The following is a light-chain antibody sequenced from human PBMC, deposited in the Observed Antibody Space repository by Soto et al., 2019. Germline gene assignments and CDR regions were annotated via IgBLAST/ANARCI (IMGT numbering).Light chain of an antibody. CDR3: QQYNTYPWT. V-gene: IGKV1-5*03. J-gene: IGKJ1*01. Sequence: DVPMTQSPSTLSASVGDRVTITCRASQTINNWLAWYQQRPGKAPTFLIYKTSTLETGVPSRFSGSGSGTEFTLTINSLQPEDFAIYHCQQYNTYPWTFGQGTRVEI. CDR1: QTINNW. CDR2: KTS.